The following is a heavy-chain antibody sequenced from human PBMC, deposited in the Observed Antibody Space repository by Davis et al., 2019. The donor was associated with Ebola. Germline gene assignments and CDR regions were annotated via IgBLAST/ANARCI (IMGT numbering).Heavy chain of an antibody. J-gene: IGHJ5*02. V-gene: IGHV5-51*01. CDR3: ARSTAGGKSGRWFDP. D-gene: IGHD4-23*01. CDR1: GYIFSNYW. CDR2: IYPGDSDI. Sequence: GGSLRLSCKGSGYIFSNYWIAWVRQMPGKGLEWLGIIYPGDSDIRYSPSFQAHVTISADKSTSTAFLQWSSLKASDTAMYYCARSTAGGKSGRWFDPWGQGTLVTVSS.